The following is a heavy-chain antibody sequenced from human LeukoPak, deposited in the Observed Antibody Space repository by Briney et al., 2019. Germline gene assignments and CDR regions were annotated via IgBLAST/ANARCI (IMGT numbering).Heavy chain of an antibody. V-gene: IGHV1-8*01. Sequence: ALVKVSCKASGYTFTSYDINWVRQATGQGLEWMGWMNPNSGNTGYAQKFQGRVTMTRNTSISTAYMELSSLRSEDTAVYYCARGQIAVAGIYWFDPWGQGTLVTVSS. CDR3: ARGQIAVAGIYWFDP. J-gene: IGHJ5*02. CDR2: MNPNSGNT. D-gene: IGHD6-19*01. CDR1: GYTFTSYD.